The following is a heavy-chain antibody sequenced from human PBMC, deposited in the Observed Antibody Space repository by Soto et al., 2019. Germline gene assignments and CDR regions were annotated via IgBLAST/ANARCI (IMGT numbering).Heavy chain of an antibody. CDR2: IYHTGST. J-gene: IGHJ4*02. CDR1: GYSISNGYY. D-gene: IGHD6-13*01. Sequence: PSETLSLTCAVSGYSISNGYYWGWIRQPPGKGLEWIGSIYHTGSTYYNPSLKSRVTISVDTSKNQFSLKLSSVTAADTAVYYCARRHSSNWYGFDYWGQGTLVTVSS. CDR3: ARRHSSNWYGFDY. V-gene: IGHV4-38-2*01.